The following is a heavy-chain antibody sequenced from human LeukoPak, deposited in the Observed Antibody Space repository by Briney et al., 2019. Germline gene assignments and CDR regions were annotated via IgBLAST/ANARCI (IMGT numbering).Heavy chain of an antibody. V-gene: IGHV3-15*01. J-gene: IGHJ4*02. CDR2: IKSKTDGGTT. Sequence: GGSLRLSCAASGFTYTNAWMSWVRQAPGKGLEWVGRIKSKTDGGTTDYAAPVKGRFTISRDDSKNTLYLQMNSLKTEDTAVYYCTTNTITTKRGDYWGQGTLVTVSS. D-gene: IGHD5-12*01. CDR1: GFTYTNAW. CDR3: TTNTITTKRGDY.